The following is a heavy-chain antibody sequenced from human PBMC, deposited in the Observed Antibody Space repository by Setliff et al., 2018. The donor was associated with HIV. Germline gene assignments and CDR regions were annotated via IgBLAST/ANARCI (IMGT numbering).Heavy chain of an antibody. Sequence: PSETLSLTCSVSGGPVSGHFWTWIRQAPGKGLEWIAEITPSGRTNYSPSLKSRLSLSIESSKTQLFLKVMSVTAADTAVYYCTRDWSPITMVRVDYWGQGTLVTVSS. CDR2: ITPSGRT. D-gene: IGHD3-10*01. CDR1: GGPVSGHF. CDR3: TRDWSPITMVRVDY. J-gene: IGHJ4*02. V-gene: IGHV4-34*01.